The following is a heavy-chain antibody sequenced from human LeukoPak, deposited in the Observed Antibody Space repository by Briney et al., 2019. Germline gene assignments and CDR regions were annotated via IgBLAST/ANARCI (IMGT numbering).Heavy chain of an antibody. Sequence: SSETLSLTCTVSGGSISSYYWSWIRQPPGKGLEWIGYIYYSGSTNYNPSLKSRVTISVDTSKNQFSLKLSSVTAADTAVYYCARFVDYGDYLTLDYWGQGTLVTVSS. CDR1: GGSISSYY. D-gene: IGHD4-17*01. V-gene: IGHV4-59*01. J-gene: IGHJ4*02. CDR2: IYYSGST. CDR3: ARFVDYGDYLTLDY.